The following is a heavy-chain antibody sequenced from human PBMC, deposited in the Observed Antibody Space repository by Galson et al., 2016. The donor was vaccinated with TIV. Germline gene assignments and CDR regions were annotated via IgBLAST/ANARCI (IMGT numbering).Heavy chain of an antibody. V-gene: IGHV3-11*04. CDR3: ARAVTMRVADYYYGMDG. CDR2: ISNGGSTT. CDR1: GFTFTEYY. J-gene: IGHJ6*02. Sequence: SLRLSCAVSGFTFTEYYMNWIRRTPGKGLEWVSYISNGGSTTYYADFVKGRFTVSRDNAKSSLYLQMNSLRTEDTGVYYCARAVTMRVADYYYGMDGWGQGTTVTVAS. D-gene: IGHD3-3*01.